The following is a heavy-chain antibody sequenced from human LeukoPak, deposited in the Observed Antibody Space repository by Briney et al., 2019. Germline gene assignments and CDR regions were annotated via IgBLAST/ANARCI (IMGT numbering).Heavy chain of an antibody. CDR2: IYPGDSDT. CDR1: GYSFTSYW. CDR3: ARATNFDWSNRYFDY. V-gene: IGHV5-51*01. D-gene: IGHD3-9*01. J-gene: IGHJ4*02. Sequence: GESLKISCKGSGYSFTSYWIGWVRQMPGKGLEWMGIIYPGDSDTSYSPSFQGQVTISADKSISTAYLQWSSLKASDTAMYYCARATNFDWSNRYFDYRGQGTLVTVSS.